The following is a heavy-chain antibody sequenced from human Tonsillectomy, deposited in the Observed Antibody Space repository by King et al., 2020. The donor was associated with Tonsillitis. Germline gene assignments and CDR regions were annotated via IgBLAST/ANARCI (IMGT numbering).Heavy chain of an antibody. CDR3: ARDRYCSSTSCPTTLDY. V-gene: IGHV3-64*01. J-gene: IGHJ4*02. CDR2: ISSNGGST. Sequence: VQLVESGGGLVQPGGSLRLSCAASGFTFSSYAMHWVRQAPGKGLEYVSAISSNGGSTYYANSVKGRFTISRDNSKNTLYLQMCSLRAEDMAVYYCARDRYCSSTSCPTTLDYWGQGTLVTVSS. CDR1: GFTFSSYA. D-gene: IGHD2-2*01.